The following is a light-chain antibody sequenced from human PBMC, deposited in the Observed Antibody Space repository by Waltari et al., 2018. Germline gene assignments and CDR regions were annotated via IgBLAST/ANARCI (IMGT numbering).Light chain of an antibody. CDR3: QKYDRLPAT. CDR2: GAS. J-gene: IGKJ1*01. Sequence: EIVLTQSPGTLPLSPGERGPPSCRASQSVSRFLAWYQQKPGQAPRLLIYGASTRPTGIPDRFSGSGSGTDFSLTISRLEPEDFAVYYCQKYDRLPATFGQGTKVEIK. V-gene: IGKV3-20*01. CDR1: QSVSRF.